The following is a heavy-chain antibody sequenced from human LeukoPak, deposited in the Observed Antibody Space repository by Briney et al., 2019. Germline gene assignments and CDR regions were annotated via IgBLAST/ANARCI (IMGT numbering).Heavy chain of an antibody. V-gene: IGHV1-46*01. J-gene: IGHJ4*02. CDR3: ARAPPYSSRWLKGVY. CDR2: INPSGGTT. CDR1: GYTFTSYY. D-gene: IGHD6-19*01. Sequence: ASVKVSCKTSGYTFTSYYMHWVRQAPGQGLEWVGVINPSGGTTTYAQKFHGRVTMARDTSTSTAYMELTGLTSEDTAVYYCARAPPYSSRWLKGVYWGQGTLVTVSS.